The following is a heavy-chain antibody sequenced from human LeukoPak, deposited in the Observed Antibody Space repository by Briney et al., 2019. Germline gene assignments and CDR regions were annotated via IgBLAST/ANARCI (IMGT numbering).Heavy chain of an antibody. CDR2: IYYSGRT. Sequence: SETLSLTCAVSGGSVSSYYCSWIRQPPGKGLEWIGYIYYSGRTNYNPSLKSRVTRFVDTSKNQFSLRLSSVTAADTAVYYCARHGTVSRESYFNNGGKGAWVPVSS. CDR3: ARHGTVSRESYFNN. J-gene: IGHJ4*02. D-gene: IGHD1-1*01. CDR1: GGSVSSYY. V-gene: IGHV4-59*08.